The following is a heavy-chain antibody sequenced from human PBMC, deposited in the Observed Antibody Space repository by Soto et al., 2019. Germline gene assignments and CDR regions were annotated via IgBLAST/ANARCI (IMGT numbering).Heavy chain of an antibody. CDR3: ARLGGLYGDYYYGMDF. Sequence: GESLKISCKGSGYSFTSYWISWGLQIPWKGLEWMGRIDPSDSYTNYSPSFQGHVTISADKSISTAYLQWSSLKASDTAMYYCARLGGLYGDYYYGMDFWGQGTTVTVSS. V-gene: IGHV5-10-1*01. D-gene: IGHD4-17*01. CDR1: GYSFTSYW. CDR2: IDPSDSYT. J-gene: IGHJ6*02.